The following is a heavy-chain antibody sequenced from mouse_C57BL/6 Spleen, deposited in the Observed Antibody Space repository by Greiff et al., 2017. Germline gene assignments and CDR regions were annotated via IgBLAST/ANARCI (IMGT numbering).Heavy chain of an antibody. D-gene: IGHD1-1*01. CDR3: AREHYYGSSYPFAY. V-gene: IGHV1-64*01. CDR1: GYTFTSYW. Sequence: QVQLQQPGAELVKPGASVKLSCKASGYTFTSYWMHWVKQRPGQGLEWIGMIHPNSGSTNYNEKFKSKATLTVDKSSSTAYMQLSSLTSKDSAVYYCAREHYYGSSYPFAYWGQGTLVTVSA. CDR2: IHPNSGST. J-gene: IGHJ3*01.